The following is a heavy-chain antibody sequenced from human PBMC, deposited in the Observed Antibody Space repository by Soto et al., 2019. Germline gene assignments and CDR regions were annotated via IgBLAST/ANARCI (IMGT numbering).Heavy chain of an antibody. CDR2: IWYDGSNK. Sequence: QVQLVESGGGVVQPGRSLRLSCAASGFTFSSYGMHWVRQAPGKGLEWVAVIWYDGSNKYYADSVKGRFTISRDNSKNTLYLQMNSLRAEDTAVYYCARTEGTYCTNGVCGNWFDPWGQGTLVTVSS. D-gene: IGHD2-8*01. J-gene: IGHJ5*02. CDR1: GFTFSSYG. CDR3: ARTEGTYCTNGVCGNWFDP. V-gene: IGHV3-33*01.